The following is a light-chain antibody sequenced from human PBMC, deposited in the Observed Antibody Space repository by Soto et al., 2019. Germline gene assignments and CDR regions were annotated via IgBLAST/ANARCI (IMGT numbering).Light chain of an antibody. CDR1: QSISSW. Sequence: DIQMTQSPSTLSASVGDRVIITCRASQSISSWLAWYQQKPGKAPKLLIYKASSLESGVPSRFSGSGSGTEFTLTISSLQPDDLATYYCQQYNSYPTFGQGTKVEIK. CDR2: KAS. CDR3: QQYNSYPT. V-gene: IGKV1-5*03. J-gene: IGKJ1*01.